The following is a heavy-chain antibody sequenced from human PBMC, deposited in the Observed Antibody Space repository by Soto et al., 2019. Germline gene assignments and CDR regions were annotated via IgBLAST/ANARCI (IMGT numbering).Heavy chain of an antibody. CDR2: IIPIFGTA. V-gene: IGHV1-69*13. D-gene: IGHD6-13*01. Sequence: GXSVKVSCKDSVGTFSSYAISWVRQAPGQGLEWMGGIIPIFGTANYAQKFQGRVTITADESTSTAYMELSSLRSEDTAVYYCARVSIAAADWYYYYGMDVWRQGTTVTVSS. CDR3: ARVSIAAADWYYYYGMDV. J-gene: IGHJ6*02. CDR1: VGTFSSYA.